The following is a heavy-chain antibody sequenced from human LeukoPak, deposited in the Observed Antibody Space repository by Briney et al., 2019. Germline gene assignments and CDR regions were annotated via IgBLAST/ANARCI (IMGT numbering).Heavy chain of an antibody. J-gene: IGHJ4*02. CDR1: GFTFRSYG. CDR2: ISYDGSNN. Sequence: GGSLRLSCAVSGFTFRSYGMHWVRQAPGKGLEWVALISYDGSNNHYADSVKGRFIISRDDSKNTLYLQMDNLRPEDTAVYYCAKDGATWRDPGAYWGQGTLVIVSS. V-gene: IGHV3-30*18. D-gene: IGHD7-27*01. CDR3: AKDGATWRDPGAY.